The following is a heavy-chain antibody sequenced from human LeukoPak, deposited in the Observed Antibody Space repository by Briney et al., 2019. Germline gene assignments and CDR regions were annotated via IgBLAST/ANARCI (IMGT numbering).Heavy chain of an antibody. CDR3: AKGFGLVVITSVDY. CDR1: GFTVSSKY. J-gene: IGHJ4*02. CDR2: IYSGGST. D-gene: IGHD3-22*01. Sequence: GGSLRLSCAASGFTVSSKYMSWVRQAPGKGLEWVSVIYSGGSTYYADSVKGRFTISRDNSKNTVDLQMNSLRAEDAAVYYCAKGFGLVVITSVDYWGQGTLVTVSS. V-gene: IGHV3-53*01.